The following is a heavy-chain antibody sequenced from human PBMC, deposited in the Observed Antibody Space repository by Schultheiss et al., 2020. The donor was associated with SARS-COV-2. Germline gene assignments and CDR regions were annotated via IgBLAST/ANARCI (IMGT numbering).Heavy chain of an antibody. V-gene: IGHV4-38-2*02. CDR3: ARMVVVAATLGWFDP. CDR2: IYHSGST. CDR1: GDSISSYY. D-gene: IGHD2-15*01. J-gene: IGHJ5*02. Sequence: SETLSLTCTVSGDSISSYYWGWIRQPPGKGLEWIGSIYHSGSTYYNPSLKSRVTISVDTSKNQFSLKLSSVTAADTAVYYCARMVVVAATLGWFDPWGQGTLVTVSS.